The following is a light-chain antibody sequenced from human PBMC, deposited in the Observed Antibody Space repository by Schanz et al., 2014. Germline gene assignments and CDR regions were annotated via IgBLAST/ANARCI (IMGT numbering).Light chain of an antibody. CDR2: AAS. CDR1: QSIATF. CDR3: QKYNSAPSIT. V-gene: IGKV1-27*01. Sequence: DIQMTQSPSSLSASVGDRVTITCRTSQSIATFLNWYQQKPGKVPKLLISAASTLQSGIPSRFSGSGSGTDFNLTISSRQPEDEATDDYQKYNSAPSITFGQGTRLEIK. J-gene: IGKJ5*01.